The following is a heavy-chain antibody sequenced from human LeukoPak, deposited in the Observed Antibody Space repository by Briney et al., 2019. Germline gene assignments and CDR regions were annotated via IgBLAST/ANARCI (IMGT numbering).Heavy chain of an antibody. CDR3: ARDGTSTDDY. CDR1: GYTFSNFG. J-gene: IGHJ4*02. Sequence: ASVRVSCKTSGYTFSNFGINWVRQAPGLELEWMGWISGNNDNPNYGQKFQGRLTVTTDTSTSTAYMELRNLRFDDTAVYYCARDGTSTDDYWGQGTLVTVSS. D-gene: IGHD2-2*01. V-gene: IGHV1-18*01. CDR2: ISGNNDNP.